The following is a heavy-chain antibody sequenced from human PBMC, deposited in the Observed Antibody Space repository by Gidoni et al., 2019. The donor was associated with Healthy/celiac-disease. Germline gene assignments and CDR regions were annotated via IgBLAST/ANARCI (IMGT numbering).Heavy chain of an antibody. CDR2: INHSGST. J-gene: IGHJ5*02. Sequence: QVQLQQWGAGLLKPSETLSLTCAVYGGSFSGYYWSWIRQPPGKGLEWIGEINHSGSTNYNPSLKSRVTISVDTSKNQFSLKLSSVTAADTAVYYCARRVSTRLSWFDPWGQGTLVTVSS. V-gene: IGHV4-34*01. D-gene: IGHD2-21*02. CDR1: GGSFSGYY. CDR3: ARRVSTRLSWFDP.